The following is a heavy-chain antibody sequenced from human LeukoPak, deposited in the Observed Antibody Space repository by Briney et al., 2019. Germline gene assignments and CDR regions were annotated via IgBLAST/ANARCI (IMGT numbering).Heavy chain of an antibody. V-gene: IGHV3-21*01. J-gene: IGHJ4*02. CDR2: ISSGSTYM. Sequence: GGSLRLSCAASGFTFSSYSMNWVRQAPGKGLEWVSSISSGSTYMYYADSVKGRFTISRDNAQNSMYLQMNSLRAEDTAVYYCGRSGITAAAPGYWGQGPLVTVSS. CDR1: GFTFSSYS. D-gene: IGHD6-13*01. CDR3: GRSGITAAAPGY.